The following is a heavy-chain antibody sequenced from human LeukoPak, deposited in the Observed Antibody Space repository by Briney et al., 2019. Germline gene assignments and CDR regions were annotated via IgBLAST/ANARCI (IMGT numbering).Heavy chain of an antibody. D-gene: IGHD4-23*01. CDR1: GFTFSSYS. V-gene: IGHV3-21*01. CDR2: ISSSSSYI. J-gene: IGHJ4*02. CDR3: ARVETLGSYGGNSRSAFDY. Sequence: NPGGSLRLSCAASGFTFSSYSMNWVRQAPGKGLEWVSSISSSSSYIYYADSVKGRFTIPRDNAKNSLYLQMNSLRAEDTAVYYCARVETLGSYGGNSRSAFDYWGQGTLVTVSS.